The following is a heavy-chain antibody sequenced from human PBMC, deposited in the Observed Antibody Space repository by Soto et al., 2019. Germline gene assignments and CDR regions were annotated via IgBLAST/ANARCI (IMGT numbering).Heavy chain of an antibody. CDR1: GGSISSYY. CDR3: ARLDSRGFFDS. V-gene: IGHV4-59*08. CDR2: IYYSGST. Sequence: SETLSLTCTVSGGSISSYYWSWIRQPPGKGLEWIGYIYYSGSTNYSPSLKSRITISVDTSKTQFSLKLSSVTAADTAVYYCARLDSRGFFDSWGQGTLVTSPQ. D-gene: IGHD3-22*01. J-gene: IGHJ4*02.